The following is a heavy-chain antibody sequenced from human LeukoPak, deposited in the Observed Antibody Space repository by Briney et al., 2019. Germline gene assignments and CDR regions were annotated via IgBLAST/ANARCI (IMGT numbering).Heavy chain of an antibody. CDR3: ARDRGDFWSGYYYDY. CDR2: ISSSSYI. CDR1: GFTFSSYS. V-gene: IGHV3-21*01. J-gene: IGHJ4*02. Sequence: GGSLRLSCAASGFTFSSYSMNWVRQAPGKGLEWVSSISSSSYIYYSDSVKGRFTISRDNAKNSLYLQMNSLRAEDTAVYYCARDRGDFWSGYYYDYWGQGTLVTVSS. D-gene: IGHD3-3*01.